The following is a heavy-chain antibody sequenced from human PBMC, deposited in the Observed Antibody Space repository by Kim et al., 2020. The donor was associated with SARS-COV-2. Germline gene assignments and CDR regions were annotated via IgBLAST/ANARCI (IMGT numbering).Heavy chain of an antibody. CDR1: GGSISSSNW. V-gene: IGHV4-4*02. D-gene: IGHD6-19*01. CDR2: IYHSGST. CDR3: ARDGVAVAGTFDY. Sequence: SETLSLTCAVSGGSISSSNWWSWVRQPPGKGLEWIGEIYHSGSTNYNPSLKSRVTISVDKSKNQFSLKLSSVTAADTAVYYCARDGVAVAGTFDYWGQGTLVTVSS. J-gene: IGHJ4*02.